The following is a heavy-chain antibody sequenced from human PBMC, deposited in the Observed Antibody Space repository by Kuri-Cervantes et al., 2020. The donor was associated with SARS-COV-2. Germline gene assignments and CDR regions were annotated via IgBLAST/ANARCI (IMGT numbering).Heavy chain of an antibody. V-gene: IGHV3-23*01. CDR1: GFTFDDYA. CDR2: ISGSGVGT. Sequence: GESLKISCAASGFTFDDYAMHWVRQAPGKGLEWVAAISGSGVGTYYADPVKGRFTISRDNSKSTLYLQMNSLRAEDTALYYCAKDVWSVGGIPDPCYWGQGTLVTVSS. J-gene: IGHJ4*02. CDR3: AKDVWSVGGIPDPCY. D-gene: IGHD2-21*01.